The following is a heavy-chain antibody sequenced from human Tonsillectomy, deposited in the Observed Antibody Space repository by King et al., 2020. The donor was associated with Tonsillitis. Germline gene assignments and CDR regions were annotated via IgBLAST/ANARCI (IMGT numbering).Heavy chain of an antibody. Sequence: QLVQSGGGLVQPGGSLRLSCAASGFTFSSYDMNWVRQAPGKGLEWVSYITSSASTIYYADSVKGRFTISRDNAKISLYLQMNSLRAVDTAVYYCAGDSSGWYYFDHWGQGTLVTVSS. D-gene: IGHD6-19*01. CDR1: GFTFSSYD. CDR3: AGDSSGWYYFDH. CDR2: ITSSASTI. V-gene: IGHV3-48*03. J-gene: IGHJ4*02.